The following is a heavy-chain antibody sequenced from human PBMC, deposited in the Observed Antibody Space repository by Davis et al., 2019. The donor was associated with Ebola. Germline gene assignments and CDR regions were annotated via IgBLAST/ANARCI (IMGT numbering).Heavy chain of an antibody. Sequence: ASVKVSCKVSGYTLTELSMHWVRQAPGKGLEWMGGFDPEDGETIYAQKFQGRVTMTRNTSISTAYMELSSLRSEDTAVYYCARGYGDFYYYGMDVWGQGTTVTVSS. V-gene: IGHV1-24*01. CDR3: ARGYGDFYYYGMDV. CDR2: FDPEDGET. J-gene: IGHJ6*02. CDR1: GYTLTELS. D-gene: IGHD4-17*01.